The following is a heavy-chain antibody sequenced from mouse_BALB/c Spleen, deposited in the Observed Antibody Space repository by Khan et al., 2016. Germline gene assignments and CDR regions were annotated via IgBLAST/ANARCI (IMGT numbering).Heavy chain of an antibody. D-gene: IGHD2-10*02. V-gene: IGHV1-80*01. CDR3: ARVEYGNLDY. CDR2: ISPRDGDS. Sequence: QVQLQQSGAELVRPGSSVKISCKASGYVFSDYWTNWVKQRSGQGLEWIGQISPRDGDSNYTGKFKVKARLTADNSSSTAYMQLSSRTSEDSAVYFCARVEYGNLDYWGQGTTLTVSS. CDR1: GYVFSDYW. J-gene: IGHJ2*01.